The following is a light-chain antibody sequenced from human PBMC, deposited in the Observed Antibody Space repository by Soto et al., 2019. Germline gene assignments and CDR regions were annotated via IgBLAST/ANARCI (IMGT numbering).Light chain of an antibody. CDR2: AAS. Sequence: QMTQSPSSLSASVGDTVTITCRASQDIGTFLNWYQQKPGKAPKLLIYAASVLLSGVSSRFSGSGSGTDFTLTISSLQPEDFATYYCQQSYSTPQITFGPGTKVDMK. J-gene: IGKJ3*01. CDR3: QQSYSTPQIT. V-gene: IGKV1-39*01. CDR1: QDIGTF.